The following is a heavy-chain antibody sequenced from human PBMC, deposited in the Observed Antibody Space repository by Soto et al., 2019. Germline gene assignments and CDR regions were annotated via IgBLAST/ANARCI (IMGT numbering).Heavy chain of an antibody. CDR3: ARDRTAMALNWFDP. CDR1: GFTFSSYA. V-gene: IGHV3-30-3*01. J-gene: IGHJ5*02. Sequence: QVQLVESGGGVVQPGRSLRLSCAASGFTFSSYAVHWVRQAPGKGLEWVAVISYDGSNKYYADSVKGRFTISRDNSKNTLYLQMNSLRAEDTAVYYCARDRTAMALNWFDPWGQGTLGTVSS. D-gene: IGHD5-18*01. CDR2: ISYDGSNK.